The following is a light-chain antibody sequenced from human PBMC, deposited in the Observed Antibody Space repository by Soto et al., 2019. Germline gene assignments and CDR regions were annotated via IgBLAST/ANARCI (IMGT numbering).Light chain of an antibody. CDR1: QSVLYSYNNKNY. Sequence: DLVMTQSPASLAVSLGERATINCKYSQSVLYSYNNKNYLAWYQQKPGQPPKLLIYWASTRESGVPDRFSGSGSGTDFTLTISSLQAEDVAVYYCQHDESTPDTFGQGNKLEIK. CDR3: QHDESTPDT. V-gene: IGKV4-1*01. CDR2: WAS. J-gene: IGKJ2*01.